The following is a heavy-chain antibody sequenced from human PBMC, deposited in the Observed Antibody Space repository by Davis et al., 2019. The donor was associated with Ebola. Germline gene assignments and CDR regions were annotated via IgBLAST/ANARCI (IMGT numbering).Heavy chain of an antibody. J-gene: IGHJ6*02. D-gene: IGHD6-19*01. CDR3: ARVASNGWLEVYNYYFYYGMDV. Sequence: PGGSLRLSCAASGFIFSSYSMNWVRQAPGKGLEWVSYISSSSSTIYYADSVKGRFTISRDNTKKSVSLQMNSLRAEDSAVYYCARVASNGWLEVYNYYFYYGMDVWGQGTTVTVSS. V-gene: IGHV3-48*04. CDR1: GFIFSSYS. CDR2: ISSSSSTI.